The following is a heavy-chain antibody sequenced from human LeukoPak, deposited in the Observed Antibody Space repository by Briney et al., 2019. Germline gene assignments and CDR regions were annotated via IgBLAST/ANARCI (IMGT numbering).Heavy chain of an antibody. CDR1: GFTFTNYN. CDR2: VSAYNGHT. J-gene: IGHJ4*02. V-gene: IGHV1-18*01. D-gene: IGHD5-12*01. CDR3: ARDDRYSGYDYDY. Sequence: GASVKASCKASGFTFTNYNICWVRQAPGQGLEWMGWVSAYNGHTNYAQKLQGRVTMTTDTSTSTAYMELRSLRSDDTAVYYCARDDRYSGYDYDYWGQGTLVTVSS.